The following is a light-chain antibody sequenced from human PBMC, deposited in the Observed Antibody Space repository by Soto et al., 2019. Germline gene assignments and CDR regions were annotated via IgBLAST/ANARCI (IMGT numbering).Light chain of an antibody. V-gene: IGKV1-5*01. J-gene: IGKJ1*01. CDR2: DAS. CDR3: QQYKSYTRT. CDR1: QSISSW. Sequence: DIQMTQSPSTLSASVGDRVTITCRASQSISSWLAWYQQKPGKAPKLLIYDASSLESGVPSRFSGSGSGTEFTLTSSSRQPDECATDYCQQYKSYTRTFGQGTKEEIK.